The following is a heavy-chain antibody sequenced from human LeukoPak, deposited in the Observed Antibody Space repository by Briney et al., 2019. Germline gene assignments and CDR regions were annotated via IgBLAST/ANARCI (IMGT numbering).Heavy chain of an antibody. V-gene: IGHV4-59*08. CDR1: GGSISSYY. CDR3: ARQAAAAPGLLDY. D-gene: IGHD6-13*01. Sequence: SETLSLTCTVSGGSISSYYWSWIRQPPGKGLEWIGYIYYSGSTNYNPSLKSRVTISVDTSKNQFSLKLSSVTAADTAVYYCARQAAAAPGLLDYWAREPWSPSPQ. J-gene: IGHJ4*02. CDR2: IYYSGST.